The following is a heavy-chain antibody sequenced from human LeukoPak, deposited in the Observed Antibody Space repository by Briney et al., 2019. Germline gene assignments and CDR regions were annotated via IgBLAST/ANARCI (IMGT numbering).Heavy chain of an antibody. CDR3: ASRSIVGAKPPGGLYYYMDV. CDR1: GFTFSSYA. CDR2: ISYDGSNK. V-gene: IGHV3-30-3*01. Sequence: GGSLRLSCAASGFTFSSYAMHWVRQAPGKGLEWVAVISYDGSNKYYADSVKGRFTISRDNSKNTLYLQMNSLRAEDTAVYYCASRSIVGAKPPGGLYYYMDVWGKGTTVTVSS. D-gene: IGHD1-26*01. J-gene: IGHJ6*03.